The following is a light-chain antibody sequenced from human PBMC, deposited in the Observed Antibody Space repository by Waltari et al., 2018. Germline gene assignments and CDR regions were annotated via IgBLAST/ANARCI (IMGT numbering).Light chain of an antibody. CDR1: HSAVGGYIY. CDR3: CSFANGNTLI. V-gene: IGLV2-23*02. J-gene: IGLJ2*01. CDR2: NVD. Sequence: QSALTQPASVSGTPGQSITIPCAGTHSAVGGYIYVSWYQHHPNKAPKFLIYNVDKRPSGVSDRFSGSRSGNTASLTISGLRPEDEAFYYCCSFANGNTLIFGGGTRLTVL.